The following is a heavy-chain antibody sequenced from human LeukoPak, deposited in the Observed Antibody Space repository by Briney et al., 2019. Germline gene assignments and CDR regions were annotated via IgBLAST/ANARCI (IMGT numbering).Heavy chain of an antibody. Sequence: PSETLSLTCTVSGGAISSYYWSWLRQPPGKGLEWIGYIYDSGSTNYNPSLKSPVTISVDQSKNQFSLRLSSVTAADTAVYYCARPHSGSYYYGMDVWGQGTTVTVSS. CDR3: ARPHSGSYYYGMDV. J-gene: IGHJ6*02. CDR2: IYDSGST. CDR1: GGAISSYY. V-gene: IGHV4-59*08. D-gene: IGHD1-14*01.